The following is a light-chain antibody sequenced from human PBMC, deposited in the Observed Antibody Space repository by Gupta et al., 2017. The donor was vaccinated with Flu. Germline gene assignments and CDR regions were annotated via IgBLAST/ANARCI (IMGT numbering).Light chain of an antibody. V-gene: IGLV2-14*01. CDR2: DVS. CDR3: SSYTSTNTFYV. CDR1: SSDVGGSNY. Sequence: QSALTQPASVSGSPGQSITISCPGTSSDVGGSNYVFWYQQHPGKAPKLMIYDVSNRPSGVSSRFSGSKSGNTASLTISGLEAEDESDYYCSSYTSTNTFYVFGTGTKVTVL. J-gene: IGLJ1*01.